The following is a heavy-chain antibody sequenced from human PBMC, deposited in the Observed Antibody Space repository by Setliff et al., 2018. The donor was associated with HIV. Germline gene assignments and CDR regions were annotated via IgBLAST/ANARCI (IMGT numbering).Heavy chain of an antibody. V-gene: IGHV4-31*02. CDR3: ARGSGKMVRGATTGSYYYFMDV. D-gene: IGHD3-10*01. CDR1: GGSVSSADYY. CDR2: IYYSGST. Sequence: SETLSLTCAVSGGSVSSADYYWNWIRQHPGKGLEWVGYIYYSGSTFYNPSLKSRITISVDTSKNQFSLKLISMTAADTAVYYCARGSGKMVRGATTGSYYYFMDVWGKGATVTVSS. J-gene: IGHJ6*03.